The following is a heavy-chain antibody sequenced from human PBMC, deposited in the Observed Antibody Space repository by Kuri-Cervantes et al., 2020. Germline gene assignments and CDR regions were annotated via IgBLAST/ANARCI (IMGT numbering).Heavy chain of an antibody. V-gene: IGHV4-61*01. CDR3: ARDGPYYDSSGYYSQHFDY. CDR2: IYYSGST. Sequence: SETLSLTCTVSGGSVSSGSYYWSWIRQPPGKGLEWIGYIYYSGSTNYNPSLKSRVTISVDTSKNQFSLKLSSVTAADTAVYYCARDGPYYDSSGYYSQHFDYWGQGTLVTVSS. D-gene: IGHD3-22*01. J-gene: IGHJ4*02. CDR1: GGSVSSGSYY.